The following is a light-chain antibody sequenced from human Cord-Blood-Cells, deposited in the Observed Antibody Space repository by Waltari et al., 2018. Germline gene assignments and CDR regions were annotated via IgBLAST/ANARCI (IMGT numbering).Light chain of an antibody. CDR3: QQRSNWLT. CDR2: DAS. CDR1: QSVSSY. V-gene: IGKV3-11*01. J-gene: IGKJ4*01. Sequence: EIVLTQSPATLSLSPGERATLSCRASQSVSSYLAWYQQKPGPAPRLLIYDASNRATVIPARFSGSGSGTDFTLTISSLEPEDFAVYYCQQRSNWLTFGGGTKVEIK.